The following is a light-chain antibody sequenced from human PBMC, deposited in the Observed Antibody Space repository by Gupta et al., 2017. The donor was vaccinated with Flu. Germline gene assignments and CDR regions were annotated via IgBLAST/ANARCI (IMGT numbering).Light chain of an antibody. V-gene: IGLV2-14*01. J-gene: IGLJ1*01. CDR3: SSYSSTDSLYV. CDR2: EVN. Sequence: IPISCTGTSSDVGGYNNVSWYQQHPGRAPKLMIYEVNNRPSGVSNRFSGSKSANTASLTISGLQAEDEADFYCSSYSSTDSLYVFGTGTKVTVL. CDR1: SSDVGGYNN.